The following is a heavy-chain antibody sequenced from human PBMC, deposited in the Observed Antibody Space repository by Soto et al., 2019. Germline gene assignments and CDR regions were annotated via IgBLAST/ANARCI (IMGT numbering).Heavy chain of an antibody. CDR3: AKGGGTNVWYNWFDP. D-gene: IGHD2-8*01. CDR1: GFTFSSYS. Sequence: GGSLILSCAASGFTFSSYSMSWVRQAPGKGLEWVSAISGSGGSTYYADSVKGRFTISRDNSKNTLYLQMNSLRAEDTAVYYCAKGGGTNVWYNWFDPWGQGTLVTVSS. CDR2: ISGSGGST. J-gene: IGHJ5*02. V-gene: IGHV3-23*01.